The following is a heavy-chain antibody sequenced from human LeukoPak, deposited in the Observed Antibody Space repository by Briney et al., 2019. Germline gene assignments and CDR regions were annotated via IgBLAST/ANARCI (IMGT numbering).Heavy chain of an antibody. CDR1: GFTFSSYS. CDR2: ISSSSSYI. CDR3: AREGTYYYDSSGYTIDY. J-gene: IGHJ4*02. V-gene: IGHV3-21*01. Sequence: GGSLRLSCAASGFTFSSYSMNWVRQAPGKGLEWVSSISSSSSYIYYADSVKGGFTISRDNAKNSLYLQMNSLRAEDTAVYYCAREGTYYYDSSGYTIDYWGQGTLVTVSS. D-gene: IGHD3-22*01.